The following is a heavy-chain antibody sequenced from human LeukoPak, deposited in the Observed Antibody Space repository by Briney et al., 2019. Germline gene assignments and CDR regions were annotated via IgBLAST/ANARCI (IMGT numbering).Heavy chain of an antibody. CDR2: IFYSGST. V-gene: IGHV4-59*08. CDR1: GGSISNYY. D-gene: IGHD6-13*01. CDR3: ARHDNWVSVTYY. J-gene: IGHJ4*02. Sequence: SETLSLTCTVSGGSISNYYWSWIRQSSGKGLEWIGYIFYSGSTSYNPSLKSRVTMSVDTAKNHFSLKLSSVTAADTAVYYCARHDNWVSVTYYWGQGTLVTVSS.